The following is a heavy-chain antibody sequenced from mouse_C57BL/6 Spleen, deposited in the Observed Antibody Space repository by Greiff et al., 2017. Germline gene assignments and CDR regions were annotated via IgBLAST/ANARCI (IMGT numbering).Heavy chain of an antibody. D-gene: IGHD2-4*01. V-gene: IGHV3-6*01. Sequence: EVKLMESGPGLVKPSQSLSLTCSVTGYSITSGYYWNWIRQFPGNKLEWMGYISYDGSNNYNPSLKNRISITRDTSKNQFFLKLNSVTTEDTATYYCARYGDYDGFAYWGQGTLVTVSA. CDR1: GYSITSGYY. CDR2: ISYDGSN. CDR3: ARYGDYDGFAY. J-gene: IGHJ3*01.